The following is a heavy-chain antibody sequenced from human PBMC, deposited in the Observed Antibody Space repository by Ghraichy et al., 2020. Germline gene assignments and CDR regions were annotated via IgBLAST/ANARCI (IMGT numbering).Heavy chain of an antibody. Sequence: GSLNISCAASGFTVSSNYMSWVRQAPGKGLEWVSVIYSGDTTYYADSVKGRFTISRHNSKNTLYLQMSSLRVEDTAVYYCAKGIDCSGGSCYGYWGQGTLVTVSS. CDR2: IYSGDTT. D-gene: IGHD2-15*01. V-gene: IGHV3-53*04. CDR1: GFTVSSNY. J-gene: IGHJ4*02. CDR3: AKGIDCSGGSCYGY.